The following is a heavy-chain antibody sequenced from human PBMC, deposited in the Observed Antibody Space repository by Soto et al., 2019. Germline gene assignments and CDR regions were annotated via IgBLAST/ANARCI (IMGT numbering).Heavy chain of an antibody. J-gene: IGHJ4*02. Sequence: EVQLLESGGGFVQPGGSLRLSCAASGFTFKNYAMTWVRQAPGKGLEWVSGISGRGDSTFYVNSVKGRFTISRDNSKNTLFLQVNSLRVEDTAVYYCAKSPTRTSPRVDSWGQGTLVTVSS. CDR3: AKSPTRTSPRVDS. CDR2: ISGRGDST. V-gene: IGHV3-23*01. CDR1: GFTFKNYA.